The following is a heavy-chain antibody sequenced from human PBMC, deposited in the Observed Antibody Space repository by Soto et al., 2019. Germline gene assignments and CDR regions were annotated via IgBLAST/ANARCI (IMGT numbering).Heavy chain of an antibody. CDR1: GFTFSSYG. J-gene: IGHJ4*02. V-gene: IGHV3-30*18. CDR2: ISYDGSNK. D-gene: IGHD2-2*01. Sequence: QVQLVESGGGVVQPGRSLRLSCAASGFTFSSYGMHWVRQAPGKGLEWVAVISYDGSNKYYADSVKGRFTISRDNSKNTLYLQLNSLRAEHTAVYYCAKDGGSSWVVVQAAMRADFDYWGQGTLVTVSS. CDR3: AKDGGSSWVVVQAAMRADFDY.